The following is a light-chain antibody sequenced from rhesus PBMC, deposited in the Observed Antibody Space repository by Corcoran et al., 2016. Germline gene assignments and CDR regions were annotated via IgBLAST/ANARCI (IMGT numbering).Light chain of an antibody. J-gene: IGKJ1*01. CDR3: QQYDELPWT. Sequence: DIQMTPSPSSLSASVGDKVTITCHASQGISSWLAWYQQRTGNAPKPHIYYASSLQSGVPSKFSASGTGMDYTLTISSLQPEDFATDYWQQYDELPWTFGQGTKVEIK. CDR1: QGISSW. V-gene: IGKV1-19*01. CDR2: YAS.